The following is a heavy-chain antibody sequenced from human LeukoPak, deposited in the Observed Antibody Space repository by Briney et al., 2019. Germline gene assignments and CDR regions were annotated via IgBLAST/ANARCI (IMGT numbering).Heavy chain of an antibody. Sequence: GGSLRLSCAASGFTFSSYAMSWVRQAPGKGLEWVSAISGSGGSTYYADSVKGRFTISRDNSKNTLYLQMNSLRAEDTAVYYCAKESPGFVVVPAAVDYWGQGTLVTVSS. J-gene: IGHJ4*02. D-gene: IGHD2-2*01. CDR1: GFTFSSYA. V-gene: IGHV3-23*01. CDR2: ISGSGGST. CDR3: AKESPGFVVVPAAVDY.